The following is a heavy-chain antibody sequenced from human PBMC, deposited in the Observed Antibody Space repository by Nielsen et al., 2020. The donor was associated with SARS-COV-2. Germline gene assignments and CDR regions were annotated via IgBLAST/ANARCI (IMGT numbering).Heavy chain of an antibody. J-gene: IGHJ6*02. V-gene: IGHV1-18*01. Sequence: ASVKVSCKASGYTFTSYGISWVRQAPGQGLEWMGWISAYNGNTNYAQKLQGRVTMTTDTSTSTAYMELSSLRSEDTAVYYCATSITMVRGVTPTYYYYGMDVWGQGTTVTVSS. D-gene: IGHD3-10*01. CDR3: ATSITMVRGVTPTYYYYGMDV. CDR2: ISAYNGNT. CDR1: GYTFTSYG.